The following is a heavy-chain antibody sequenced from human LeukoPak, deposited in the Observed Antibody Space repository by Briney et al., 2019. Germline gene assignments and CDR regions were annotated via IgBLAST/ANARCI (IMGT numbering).Heavy chain of an antibody. J-gene: IGHJ5*02. Sequence: GASVKVSCKASGYTFTGYYMHWVRQAPGQGLEWMGWINPNSGGTNYAQKFQGWVTMTRDTSISTAYMELSRLRSDDTAVYYCARGGPPNYPNWFDPWGQGTLVTVSS. CDR3: ARGGPPNYPNWFDP. V-gene: IGHV1-2*04. D-gene: IGHD4/OR15-4a*01. CDR1: GYTFTGYY. CDR2: INPNSGGT.